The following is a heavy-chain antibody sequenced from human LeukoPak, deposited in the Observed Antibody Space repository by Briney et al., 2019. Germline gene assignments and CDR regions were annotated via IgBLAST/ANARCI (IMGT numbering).Heavy chain of an antibody. CDR2: IIPIFGTA. V-gene: IGHV1-69*13. CDR3: ARDGRGGYFDWLLEDYFDY. J-gene: IGHJ4*02. Sequence: ASVKVSCKASGGTFSSYAISWVRQAPGQGLEWMGGIIPIFGTANYAQKFQGRVTITADESTSTAYMELSSLRSEDTAVYYCARDGRGGYFDWLLEDYFDYWGQGTLVTVSS. CDR1: GGTFSSYA. D-gene: IGHD3-9*01.